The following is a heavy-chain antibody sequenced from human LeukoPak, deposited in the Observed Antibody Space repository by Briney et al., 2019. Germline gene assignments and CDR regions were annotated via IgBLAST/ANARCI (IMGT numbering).Heavy chain of an antibody. CDR3: ASHPAHYCSGGSCFYPY. V-gene: IGHV3-30*03. Sequence: GGSLRLSCSASGFVFTIYTMYWVRQAPGKGLEWVAVISYDGSNKYYADSVKGRFTISRDNSKNTLYLQVNSLRAEDTAVYYCASHPAHYCSGGSCFYPYWGQGTLVTVSS. D-gene: IGHD2-15*01. CDR1: GFVFTIYT. J-gene: IGHJ4*02. CDR2: ISYDGSNK.